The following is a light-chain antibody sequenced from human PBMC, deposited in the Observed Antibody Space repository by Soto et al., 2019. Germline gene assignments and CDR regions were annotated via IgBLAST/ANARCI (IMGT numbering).Light chain of an antibody. J-gene: IGKJ1*01. CDR2: DAS. CDR3: QQRSSWWT. V-gene: IGKV3-11*01. Sequence: ETVLTQSPATLSLSPGDRATLSCRASQSITTYLAWYQQKTGQAPKLLFYDASNRATGIPARFSASGSGTDFTLTISSLEPEYSAVYYCQQRSSWWTFGQGTKVEIK. CDR1: QSITTY.